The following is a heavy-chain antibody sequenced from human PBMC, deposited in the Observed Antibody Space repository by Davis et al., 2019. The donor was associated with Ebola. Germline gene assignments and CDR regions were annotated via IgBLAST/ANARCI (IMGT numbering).Heavy chain of an antibody. Sequence: PGGSLRLSCAASGFTFSSYAMHWVRQAPGKGLEWVAVISYDGSNKYYADSVKGRFTISRDNSKNTLYLQMNSLRAEDTAVYYCARDRYSVVVPAARYNWFDPWGQGTLVTVSS. CDR3: ARDRYSVVVPAARYNWFDP. V-gene: IGHV3-30-3*01. CDR2: ISYDGSNK. CDR1: GFTFSSYA. J-gene: IGHJ5*02. D-gene: IGHD2-2*01.